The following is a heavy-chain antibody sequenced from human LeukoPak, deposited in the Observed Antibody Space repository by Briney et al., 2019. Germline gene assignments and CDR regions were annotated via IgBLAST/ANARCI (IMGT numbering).Heavy chain of an antibody. Sequence: GGSLRLSCAASGFAFSDYHMSWLRQAPGKGLEWLSYISGSGTTIYYADTVKGRFTISRDNAKNSLYLQMNSLRAEDTAVYYCARYTRAFDIWGQGTMVTVSS. CDR2: ISGSGTTI. J-gene: IGHJ3*02. CDR1: GFAFSDYH. V-gene: IGHV3-11*04. CDR3: ARYTRAFDI.